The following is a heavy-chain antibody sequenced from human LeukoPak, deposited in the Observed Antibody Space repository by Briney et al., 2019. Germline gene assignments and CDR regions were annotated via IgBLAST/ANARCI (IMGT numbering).Heavy chain of an antibody. V-gene: IGHV3-7*01. J-gene: IGHJ4*02. CDR1: GFTFSSYW. D-gene: IGHD3-10*01. CDR3: ARARLPHYGSIYYFDY. CDR2: IKQDGSEK. Sequence: GGSLRLSCAASGFTFSSYWMSWVRQAPGKGLEWVANIKQDGSEKYYVDSVEGRFTISGDNAKNSLYLQMNSLRAEDTAVYYCARARLPHYGSIYYFDYWGQGTLVTVSS.